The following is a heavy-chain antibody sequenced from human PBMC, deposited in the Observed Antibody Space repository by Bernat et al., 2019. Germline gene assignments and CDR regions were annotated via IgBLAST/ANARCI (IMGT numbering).Heavy chain of an antibody. CDR3: ARHGSEWSRDH. CDR2: ISYDGNNK. J-gene: IGHJ4*02. CDR1: GFTFSASG. V-gene: IGHV3-33*01. D-gene: IGHD3-3*01. Sequence: QVHLVESGGGVVQPGRSLRLSCAASGFTFSASGMDWVRQAPGKGLEWVSLISYDGNNKNYADSVKGRFTISRDNSTNTVYLQMDSLRAEDSAIYYCARHGSEWSRDHWGLGTLVTVSS.